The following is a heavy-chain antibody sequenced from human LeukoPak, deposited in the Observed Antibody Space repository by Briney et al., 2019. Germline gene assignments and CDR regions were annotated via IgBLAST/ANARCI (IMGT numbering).Heavy chain of an antibody. CDR1: GGSFSGYY. D-gene: IGHD3-9*01. Sequence: SETLSLTCAVYGGSFSGYYWSCIRHPPGKGLEWIGEINHSVSTNYTTSLKSRVTISVDASKNQLSLKLSSVIAADTAVYYCARVNVLRYFDWSNSRYYFDYWGQGTLVTVSS. CDR3: ARVNVLRYFDWSNSRYYFDY. CDR2: INHSVST. V-gene: IGHV4-34*01. J-gene: IGHJ4*02.